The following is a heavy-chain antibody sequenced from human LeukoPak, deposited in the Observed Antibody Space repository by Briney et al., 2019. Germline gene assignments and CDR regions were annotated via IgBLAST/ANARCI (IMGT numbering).Heavy chain of an antibody. V-gene: IGHV4-59*08. CDR3: ARGGWFGELSRTSSFDY. J-gene: IGHJ4*02. D-gene: IGHD3-10*01. CDR1: GGYISSYY. Sequence: SETLSLTCTVSGGYISSYYWSWIRQPPGKGLEWFGYIYYSGSTNYNPSLKTRVTISVDTSKNQFSLKLSSVTAADTAVYYCARGGWFGELSRTSSFDYWGQGTPVTVSS. CDR2: IYYSGST.